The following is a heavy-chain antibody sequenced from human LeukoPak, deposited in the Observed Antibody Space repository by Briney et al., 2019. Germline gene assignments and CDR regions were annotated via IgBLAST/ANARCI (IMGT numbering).Heavy chain of an antibody. D-gene: IGHD6-6*01. CDR1: GFTFSGYA. J-gene: IGHJ3*02. CDR2: ISWSGAAI. Sequence: GGSLRLSCAASGFTFSGYAMSWVRQAPGKGLEWVAGISWSGAAIGSAESVRGRFTISRDNAKNSLYLQMNSLTAEDTALYYCAKAQYSSLGGLGALDIWGQGTRVTVSS. CDR3: AKAQYSSLGGLGALDI. V-gene: IGHV3-9*01.